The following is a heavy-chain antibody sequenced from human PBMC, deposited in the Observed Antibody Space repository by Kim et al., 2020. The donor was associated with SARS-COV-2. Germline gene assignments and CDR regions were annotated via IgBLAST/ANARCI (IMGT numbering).Heavy chain of an antibody. CDR1: GFTFSSHS. Sequence: AGSLRLSCAASGFTFSSHSMNWVRQAPGKGLEWVSSISSSSSYIYYADSVKGRFTISRDNAKNSLYLQMNSLRAEDTAVYYCARDLVRATYYYYYGMDVWGQGTTVTVSS. CDR3: ARDLVRATYYYYYGMDV. V-gene: IGHV3-21*01. CDR2: ISSSSSYI. J-gene: IGHJ6*02. D-gene: IGHD1-26*01.